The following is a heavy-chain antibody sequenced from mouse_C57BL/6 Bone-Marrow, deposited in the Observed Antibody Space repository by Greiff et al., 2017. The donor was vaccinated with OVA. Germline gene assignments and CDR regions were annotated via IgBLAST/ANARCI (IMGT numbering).Heavy chain of an antibody. Sequence: QVQLQQSGAELARPGASVKLSCKASGYTFTSYGISWVKQRTGQGLEWIGEIYPRSGNTYYNEKFKGKATLTADKSSSTAYMELRSLTSEDSAVYFCARSGVTTVGEGYWGQGTTLTVSS. D-gene: IGHD1-1*01. J-gene: IGHJ2*01. CDR3: ARSGVTTVGEGY. CDR2: IYPRSGNT. V-gene: IGHV1-81*01. CDR1: GYTFTSYG.